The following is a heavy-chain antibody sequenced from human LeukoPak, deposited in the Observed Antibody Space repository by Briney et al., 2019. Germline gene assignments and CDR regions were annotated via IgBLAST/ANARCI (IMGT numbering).Heavy chain of an antibody. V-gene: IGHV4-39*07. CDR3: ARDIITGPPRFDY. Sequence: SETLSLTCTVSGGFISTSGYYRSWIRQPPGKGLEWIGEINHSGSTNYNPSLKSRVTISVDTSKNQFSLKLSSVTAADTAVYYCARDIITGPPRFDYWGQGTLVTVSS. CDR1: GGFISTSGYY. D-gene: IGHD1-14*01. J-gene: IGHJ4*02. CDR2: INHSGST.